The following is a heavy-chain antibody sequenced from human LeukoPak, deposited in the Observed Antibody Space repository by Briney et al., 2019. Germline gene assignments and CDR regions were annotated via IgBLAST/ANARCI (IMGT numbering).Heavy chain of an antibody. CDR3: ARDKHYYDSSNYV. CDR2: INWNGGTT. J-gene: IGHJ4*02. CDR1: GFTFNDYG. V-gene: IGHV3-20*04. Sequence: GGSLRLSCAASGFTFNDYGTSWVRRGPGKGLEWVSGINWNGGTTGYADSVRGRFTISRDNAKNSLYLQMNSLRAEDTALYYCARDKHYYDSSNYVWGQGTLVTVSS. D-gene: IGHD3-22*01.